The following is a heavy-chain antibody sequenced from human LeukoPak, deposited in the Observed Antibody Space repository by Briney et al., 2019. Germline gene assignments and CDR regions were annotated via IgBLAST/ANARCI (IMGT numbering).Heavy chain of an antibody. V-gene: IGHV1-8*02. CDR3: ARDSGERGSGSYLIAY. D-gene: IGHD3-10*01. CDR1: GYTLTSYG. CDR2: RKPNSGNT. J-gene: IGHJ4*02. Sequence: ASVKVSCKASGYTLTSYGISWGRQAPGQGLGWVGWRKPNSGNTGYAQKFQGTLTMTRATSISTAYMELSRLRSDDTAVYSCARDSGERGSGSYLIAYWGQGTLVTVSS.